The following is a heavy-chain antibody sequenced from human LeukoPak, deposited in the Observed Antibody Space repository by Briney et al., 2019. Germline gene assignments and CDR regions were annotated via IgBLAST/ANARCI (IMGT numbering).Heavy chain of an antibody. CDR3: ARLTYYYYYMDV. Sequence: SETLSLTCVVSGFSISSDNYWGWIRQPPGKGLEWIGNIYHTGSTYYNPSLKSRVTISVGTSKNQFSLKLNSVTAADTAVYYCARLTYYYYYMDVWGRGTTVTVSS. CDR2: IYHTGST. CDR1: GFSISSDNY. D-gene: IGHD1-20*01. J-gene: IGHJ6*03. V-gene: IGHV4-38-2*01.